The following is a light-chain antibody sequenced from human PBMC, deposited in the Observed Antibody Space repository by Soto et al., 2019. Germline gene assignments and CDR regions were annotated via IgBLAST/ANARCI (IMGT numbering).Light chain of an antibody. Sequence: EIVLTKSPGTLSSSPGETATLSCRASQSVRSNSLAWYQQKPGQAPRLLIYDASSRATGITDRFSGSGSDTDFTLTISRLEPEDFAVYYCQQYAGSPRTFGQGTKLEIK. V-gene: IGKV3-20*01. CDR2: DAS. J-gene: IGKJ2*01. CDR3: QQYAGSPRT. CDR1: QSVRSNS.